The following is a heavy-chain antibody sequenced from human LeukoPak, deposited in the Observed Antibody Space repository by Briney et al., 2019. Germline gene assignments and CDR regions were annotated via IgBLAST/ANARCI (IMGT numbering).Heavy chain of an antibody. V-gene: IGHV4-61*01. J-gene: IGHJ5*02. CDR3: ASLAEGESGRGS. D-gene: IGHD3-10*01. CDR1: GASVSSARYH. Sequence: SETLSLTCTVSGASVSSARYHWMWIRQPPGKGLEYIGNIHYSGSTDYKPSLQSRVTISVDTSNNQFSLTLSSVTAADTAVYYCASLAEGESGRGSWGQGTLVTVSS. CDR2: IHYSGST.